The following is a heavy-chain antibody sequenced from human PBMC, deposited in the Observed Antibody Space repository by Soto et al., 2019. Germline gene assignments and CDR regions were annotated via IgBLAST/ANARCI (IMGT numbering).Heavy chain of an antibody. CDR2: IYHSGST. V-gene: IGHV4-4*02. J-gene: IGHJ6*02. CDR1: GGPISNSNW. D-gene: IGHD1-26*01. Sequence: SETQTLTCAVSGGPISNSNWWSWVRQPPGKGMKWIGEIYHSGSTNYNPSLKSRVTISVDKSKNQFSLKLSSVTAADMAVYYCARVSGSYYYGMDVWGQGTKVTVSS. CDR3: ARVSGSYYYGMDV.